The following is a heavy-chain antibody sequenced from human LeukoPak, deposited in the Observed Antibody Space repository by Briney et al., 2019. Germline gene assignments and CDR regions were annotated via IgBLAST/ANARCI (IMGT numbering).Heavy chain of an antibody. V-gene: IGHV4-39*07. Sequence: SETLSLTCTVSGGSISSSSYYWGWIRQPPGKGLEWIGSIYYSGSTYYNPSLKSRVTISVDTSKNQFSLKLSSVTAADTAVYYCARLLDMITFGGVIVDPHFDYWGQGTLVIVSS. CDR1: GGSISSSSYY. J-gene: IGHJ4*02. D-gene: IGHD3-16*02. CDR2: IYYSGST. CDR3: ARLLDMITFGGVIVDPHFDY.